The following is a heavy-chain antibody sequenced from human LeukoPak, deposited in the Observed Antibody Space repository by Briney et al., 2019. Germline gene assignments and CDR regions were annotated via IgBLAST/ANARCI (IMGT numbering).Heavy chain of an antibody. J-gene: IGHJ4*02. CDR3: ARDRALYDSRRGYYYTEDDY. Sequence: GGSLRLSCTASGFTFSNYWMSWVRQAPGKGLEWVANINQDGSEKYYVDSVKGRFTISRDNAKSSLYLQMSSLRADDTAVYYCARDRALYDSRRGYYYTEDDYWGQGTLVTVSS. CDR1: GFTFSNYW. D-gene: IGHD3-22*01. CDR2: INQDGSEK. V-gene: IGHV3-7*01.